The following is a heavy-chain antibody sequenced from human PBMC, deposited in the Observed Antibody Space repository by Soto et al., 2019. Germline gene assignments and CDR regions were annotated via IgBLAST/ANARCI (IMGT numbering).Heavy chain of an antibody. V-gene: IGHV4-34*01. CDR1: GGSFSGYY. Sequence: TLSLTCAVYGGSFSGYYWSWIRQPPGKGLEWIGEINHSGSTNYNPSLKSRVTISVDTSKNQFSLKLSSVTAADTAVYYCARRRPGRGYYDSSGYYYCFDYWGQGTMVTVSS. J-gene: IGHJ4*02. CDR2: INHSGST. CDR3: ARRRPGRGYYDSSGYYYCFDY. D-gene: IGHD3-22*01.